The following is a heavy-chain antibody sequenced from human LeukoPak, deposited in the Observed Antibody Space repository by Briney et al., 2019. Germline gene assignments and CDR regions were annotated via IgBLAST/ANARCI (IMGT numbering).Heavy chain of an antibody. J-gene: IGHJ4*02. CDR2: INWSSGSI. CDR3: AKDRRGFGFGGGNYFDY. V-gene: IGHV3-9*01. CDR1: GFTFSSFT. D-gene: IGHD3-10*01. Sequence: GGSLRLSCAASGFTFSSFTMNWVRQAPGKGLEWVSGINWSSGSIGYADSVKGRFTISRDNAKNSLYLQMNSLRTEDTALYYCAKDRRGFGFGGGNYFDYWGQGTLVTVSS.